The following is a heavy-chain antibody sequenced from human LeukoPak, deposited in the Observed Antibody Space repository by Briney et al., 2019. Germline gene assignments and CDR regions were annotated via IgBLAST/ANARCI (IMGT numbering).Heavy chain of an antibody. CDR3: ARAARQDYYFDY. Sequence: GGSLRLSCAASGFTVSSNYISWVRQAPGKGLEWVLVIYSGGSTYYADSVKGGFTISRDNSKNTLYLQMNRLRAEDTAVYYCARAARQDYYFDYWGQGTLVTVSS. CDR2: IYSGGST. V-gene: IGHV3-66*02. CDR1: GFTVSSNY. D-gene: IGHD6-6*01. J-gene: IGHJ4*02.